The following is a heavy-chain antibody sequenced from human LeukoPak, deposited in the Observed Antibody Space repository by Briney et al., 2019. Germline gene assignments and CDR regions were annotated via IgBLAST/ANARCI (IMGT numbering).Heavy chain of an antibody. Sequence: SETLSLTCAVSGYSISSGYYWGWIRQPPGKGLEWIGSIYHSGSTYYNPSLKSRVTISVDTSKSQFSLKLSSVTAADTAVYYCARDRRSDIVVVVAATSWGQGTLVTASS. J-gene: IGHJ5*02. CDR3: ARDRRSDIVVVVAATS. CDR1: GYSISSGYY. D-gene: IGHD2-15*01. CDR2: IYHSGST. V-gene: IGHV4-38-2*02.